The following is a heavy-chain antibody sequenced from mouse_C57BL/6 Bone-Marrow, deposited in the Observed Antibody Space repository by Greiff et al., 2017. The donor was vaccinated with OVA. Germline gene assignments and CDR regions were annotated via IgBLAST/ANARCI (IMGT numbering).Heavy chain of an antibody. CDR2: IYPGDGDT. CDR3: AREVTTTGVDY. CDR1: GYAFSSYW. D-gene: IGHD2-2*01. J-gene: IGHJ2*01. V-gene: IGHV1-80*01. Sequence: VQLQQSGAELVKPGASVKISCKASGYAFSSYWMNWVKQRPGKGLEWIGQIYPGDGDTNYNGKFKGKATLTADKSSSTAYMQLSSLTPEDSAVYFCAREVTTTGVDYWGQGTTLTVSS.